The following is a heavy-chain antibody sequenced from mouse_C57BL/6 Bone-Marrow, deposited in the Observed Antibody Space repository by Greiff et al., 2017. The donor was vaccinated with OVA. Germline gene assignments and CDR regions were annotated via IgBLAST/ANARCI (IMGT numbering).Heavy chain of an antibody. J-gene: IGHJ1*03. CDR2: IDPSDSYT. CDR1: GYTFTSYW. Sequence: QVQLQQSGAELVMPGASVKLSCKASGYTFTSYWMHWVKQRPGQGLEWIGEIDPSDSYTHYNQKFKGKSTLTVDKSSSTAYMQLSSLTSEDSAVYYCARKGERSFDVWGTGTTVTVSS. CDR3: ARKGERSFDV. V-gene: IGHV1-69*01.